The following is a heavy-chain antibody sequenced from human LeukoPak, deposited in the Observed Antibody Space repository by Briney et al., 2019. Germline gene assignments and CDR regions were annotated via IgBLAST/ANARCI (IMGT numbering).Heavy chain of an antibody. J-gene: IGHJ5*02. Sequence: ASVKVSCKVSGYTLTDLSIHWVRQAPGQGLEWMGGIIPIFGTANYAQKFQGRVTITADESTSTAYMELSSLRSEDTAVYYCARNLAFPGSCTSCYDWFDPWGQGTLVTVSS. CDR2: IIPIFGTA. CDR3: ARNLAFPGSCTSCYDWFDP. CDR1: GYTLTDLS. V-gene: IGHV1-69*13. D-gene: IGHD2-2*01.